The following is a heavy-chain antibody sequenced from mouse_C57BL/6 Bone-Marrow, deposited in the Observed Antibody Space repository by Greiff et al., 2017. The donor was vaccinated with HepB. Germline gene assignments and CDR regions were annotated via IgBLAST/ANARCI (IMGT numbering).Heavy chain of an antibody. CDR2: IDPSDSYT. CDR1: GYTFTSYW. CDR3: ARRDTTAWYFDV. Sequence: VQLQQPGAELVRPGTSVKLSCKASGYTFTSYWMHWVKQRPGQGLEWIGVIDPSDSYTNYNQKFKGKATLTVDTSSSTAYMQLSSLTSEDSAVYYCARRDTTAWYFDVWGTGTTVTVSS. D-gene: IGHD1-2*01. J-gene: IGHJ1*03. V-gene: IGHV1-59*01.